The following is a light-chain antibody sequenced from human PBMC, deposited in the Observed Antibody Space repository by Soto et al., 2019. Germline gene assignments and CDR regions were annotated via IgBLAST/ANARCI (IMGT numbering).Light chain of an antibody. CDR1: QSVSNN. V-gene: IGKV3-15*01. CDR2: GAS. J-gene: IGKJ2*01. Sequence: EIVMTQSPATLSVSPGERATLSCRASQSVSNNLAWYQQKPGQAPRLLIYGASTRATGIPARFSGSGSGTEFTLTISSLEPEDFAVYYCQQRSNWPPYTFGQGTKLEIK. CDR3: QQRSNWPPYT.